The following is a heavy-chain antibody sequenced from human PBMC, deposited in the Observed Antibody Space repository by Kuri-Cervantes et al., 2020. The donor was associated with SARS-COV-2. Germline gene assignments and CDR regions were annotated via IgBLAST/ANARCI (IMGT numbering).Heavy chain of an antibody. J-gene: IGHJ3*02. Sequence: GSLRLSCTVSGYSISSGYYWGWIRQPPGKGLEWIGSIYHSGSTYYNPSLKSRVTISVDTSKNQFSLKLSSVTAADTAVYYCARDSRPGYSSGWYIDAFDIWGQGTMVTVSS. CDR1: GYSISSGYY. CDR2: IYHSGST. D-gene: IGHD6-19*01. V-gene: IGHV4-38-2*02. CDR3: ARDSRPGYSSGWYIDAFDI.